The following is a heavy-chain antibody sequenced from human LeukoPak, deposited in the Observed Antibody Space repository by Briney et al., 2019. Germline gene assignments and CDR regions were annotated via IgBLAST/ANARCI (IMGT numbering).Heavy chain of an antibody. J-gene: IGHJ4*02. Sequence: GGSLGLSCAASGFTFSSYSMNWVRQAPGKGLEWVSSISSSSSYIYYADSVKGRFTISRDNAKNSLYLQMNSLRAEDTAVYYCARDLRYYDSRSDWGQGTLVTVSS. V-gene: IGHV3-21*01. CDR1: GFTFSSYS. CDR2: ISSSSSYI. D-gene: IGHD3-22*01. CDR3: ARDLRYYDSRSD.